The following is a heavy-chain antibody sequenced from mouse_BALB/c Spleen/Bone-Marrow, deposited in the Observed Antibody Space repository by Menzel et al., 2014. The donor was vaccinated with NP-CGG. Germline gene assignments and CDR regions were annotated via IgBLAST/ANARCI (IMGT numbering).Heavy chain of an antibody. CDR3: TRTATWYLDV. Sequence: EVKLVESGGGLVQAGGSMKLSRVASGFTFSSYWMSWVRQSPEKGLEWVAEIRLKSDNYATHYAESVQGKFTISGDDSKSRLYLQMNSLRAEDTGIYYCTRTATWYLDVWGAGTTVTVSS. V-gene: IGHV6-6*02. CDR2: IRLKSDNYAT. D-gene: IGHD1-2*01. CDR1: GFTFSSYW. J-gene: IGHJ1*01.